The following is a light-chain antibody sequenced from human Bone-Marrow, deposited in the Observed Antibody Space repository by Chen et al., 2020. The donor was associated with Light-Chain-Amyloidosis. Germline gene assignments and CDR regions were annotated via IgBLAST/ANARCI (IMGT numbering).Light chain of an antibody. Sequence: QSAPTHPAPVSASPGQSTTISCTRTSSDVGGDNHVSWYQQHPDKAPTLMIYEVTNRPSWVPDRFSGSKSDNTASLTISGLQTEDEADYFCSSYTITNTLVFGSGTRVTVL. V-gene: IGLV2-14*01. CDR1: SSDVGGDNH. CDR3: SSYTITNTLV. CDR2: EVT. J-gene: IGLJ1*01.